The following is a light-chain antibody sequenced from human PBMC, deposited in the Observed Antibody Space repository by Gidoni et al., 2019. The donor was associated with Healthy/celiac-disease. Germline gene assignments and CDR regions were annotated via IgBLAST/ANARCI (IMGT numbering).Light chain of an antibody. CDR3: QQYNNWPPKR. V-gene: IGKV3-15*01. CDR2: GAS. Sequence: EIVMTQSPATLSVSPGERATLSCRASQSVSSNLAWYQQKPGQAPRPLIYGASTRATGIPARFSGSGSGTEFTLTISSLQSEDFAVYYCQQYNNWPPKRFGQGTKVEIK. J-gene: IGKJ1*01. CDR1: QSVSSN.